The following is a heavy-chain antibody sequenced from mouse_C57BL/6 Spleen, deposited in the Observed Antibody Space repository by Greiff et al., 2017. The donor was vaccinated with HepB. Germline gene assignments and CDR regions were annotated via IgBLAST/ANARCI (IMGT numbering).Heavy chain of an antibody. CDR3: ARGRYDYDEDWYFDV. Sequence: VQLVESGAELAKPGASVKLSCKASGYTFTSYWMHWVKQRPGQGLEWIGYINPSSGYTKYNQKFKDKATLTADKSSSTAYMQLSSLTYEDSAVYYCARGRYDYDEDWYFDVWGTGTTVTVSS. D-gene: IGHD2-4*01. V-gene: IGHV1-7*01. J-gene: IGHJ1*03. CDR1: GYTFTSYW. CDR2: INPSSGYT.